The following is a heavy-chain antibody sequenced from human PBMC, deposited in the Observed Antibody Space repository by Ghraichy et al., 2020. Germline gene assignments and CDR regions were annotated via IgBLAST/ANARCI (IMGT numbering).Heavy chain of an antibody. D-gene: IGHD3-16*01. V-gene: IGHV3-23*01. CDR2: IGGRGGDI. Sequence: GGSLRLSCAASGFTFKNYGMSWVRQAPGKGLEGVSAIGGRGGDIQYADSVKGRFTISRDNSKSILYLQLNSLRVEDTAVYYCAKSPRDLGSLFDDWGQGTLVTVSS. CDR1: GFTFKNYG. J-gene: IGHJ4*02. CDR3: AKSPRDLGSLFDD.